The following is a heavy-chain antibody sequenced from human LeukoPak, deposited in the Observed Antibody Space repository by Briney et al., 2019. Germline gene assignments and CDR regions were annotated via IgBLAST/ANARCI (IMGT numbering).Heavy chain of an antibody. CDR3: VRARAGGLDY. V-gene: IGHV3-30*03. D-gene: IGHD3-16*01. Sequence: GGSLRLSCAASGFTFSSYRMHWVRKAPGKGLEWVAVISYDGSNKYYADSVKGRFTISKDNSNDSRVLQMDSLRLGDTALYYCVRARAGGLDYWGQETRVTVSS. CDR1: GFTFSSYR. CDR2: ISYDGSNK. J-gene: IGHJ4*02.